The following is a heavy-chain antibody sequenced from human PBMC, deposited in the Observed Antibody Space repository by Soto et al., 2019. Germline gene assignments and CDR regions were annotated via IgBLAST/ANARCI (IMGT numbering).Heavy chain of an antibody. V-gene: IGHV3-30-3*01. CDR2: ISFDGNNQ. D-gene: IGHD5-12*01. Sequence: GGSLRLSCEASGFTFSRNAMHWVRQAPGKGLEWVAVISFDGNNQYYTDSVKGRFTISRDNSKNTLDLKMNSLRREDTAVYYCARDREYSGFYYGMDVWGQGTTVTVSS. J-gene: IGHJ6*02. CDR3: ARDREYSGFYYGMDV. CDR1: GFTFSRNA.